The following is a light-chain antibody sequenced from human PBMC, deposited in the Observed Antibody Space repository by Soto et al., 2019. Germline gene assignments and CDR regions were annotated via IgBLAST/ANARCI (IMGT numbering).Light chain of an antibody. Sequence: VLTQSPGTLSLSPGEGATLSCRASQRVASDLAWYLQKPGQPPRLLIYDASIRATGIPDRISGSGTERDFTLTISRLEPEDAAVYYCQQYLNSPRTFGQGTKLEIK. CDR2: DAS. V-gene: IGKV3-20*01. J-gene: IGKJ1*01. CDR1: QRVASD. CDR3: QQYLNSPRT.